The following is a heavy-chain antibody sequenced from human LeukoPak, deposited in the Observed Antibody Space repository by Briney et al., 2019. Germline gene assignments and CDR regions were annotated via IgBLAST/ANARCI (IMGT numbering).Heavy chain of an antibody. V-gene: IGHV4-59*01. CDR1: GGSISSYY. CDR2: IYYSGST. D-gene: IGHD3-10*01. J-gene: IGHJ5*02. Sequence: SETLSLTCTVSGGSISSYYWSWIRQPPGKGLEWIGYIYYSGSTNYNPSLKSRVTISVDTSKTQFSLKLSSVTAADTVVYYCARAQPPYGSGSYYVDPWGQGTLVTVSS. CDR3: ARAQPPYGSGSYYVDP.